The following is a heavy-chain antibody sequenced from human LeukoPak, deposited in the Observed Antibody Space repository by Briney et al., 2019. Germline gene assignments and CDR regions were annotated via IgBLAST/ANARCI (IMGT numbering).Heavy chain of an antibody. CDR2: INPNSGGI. J-gene: IGHJ5*02. V-gene: IGHV1-2*02. CDR1: GYTFTGYY. D-gene: IGHD2-2*01. CDR3: ARGDIVVVPAAMHDP. Sequence: ASVKVSCKASGYTFTGYYMHWVRQAPGQGLEWMGWINPNSGGINYAQKFQGRVTMTRDTSISTAYMELSRLGSDDTAVYYCARGDIVVVPAAMHDPWSQGTLVTVSS.